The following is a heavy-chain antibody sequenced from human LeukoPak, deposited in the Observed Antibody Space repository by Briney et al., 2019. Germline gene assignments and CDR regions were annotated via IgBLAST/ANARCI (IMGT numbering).Heavy chain of an antibody. Sequence: PSETLSLTCTVSGGSISSYYRSWIRQPPGKGLEWIGYIYYGGSTNYNPSLKSRVTISVDTSKNQFSLKLSSVTAADTAVYYCARGKPSGSYYNWFDPWGQGTLVTVSS. CDR2: IYYGGST. V-gene: IGHV4-59*01. CDR1: GGSISSYY. D-gene: IGHD1-26*01. CDR3: ARGKPSGSYYNWFDP. J-gene: IGHJ5*02.